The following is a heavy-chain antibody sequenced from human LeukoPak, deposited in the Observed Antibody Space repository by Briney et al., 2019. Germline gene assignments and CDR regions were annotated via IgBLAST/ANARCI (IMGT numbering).Heavy chain of an antibody. Sequence: PSETLSLTCAVYGGSFSGYYWSWIRQPPGKGLEWIGEINHSGSTNFNPSLKSRVTISVDTSKNQFSLKLSSVTAADTAVYYCGRVRAGSSSPSVRDAFDIWGRGTMVTVSS. J-gene: IGHJ3*02. CDR3: GRVRAGSSSPSVRDAFDI. V-gene: IGHV4-34*01. CDR1: GGSFSGYY. CDR2: INHSGST. D-gene: IGHD6-6*01.